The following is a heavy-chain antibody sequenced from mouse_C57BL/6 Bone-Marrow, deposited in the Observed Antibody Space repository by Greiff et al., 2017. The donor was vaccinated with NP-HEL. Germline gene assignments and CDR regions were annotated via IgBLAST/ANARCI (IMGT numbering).Heavy chain of an antibody. J-gene: IGHJ4*01. D-gene: IGHD1-1*01. CDR2: ISSGGDYI. Sequence: EVHLVESGDGLVKPGASLKLSCAASGFTFSSYAMSWVRQTPEKRLEWVAYISSGGDYIYYADTVKGRFTISSDNARNTLYLQMSSLKSEDTAMYYCTRATYYGSNYAMDYWGQGTSVTVSS. CDR1: GFTFSSYA. V-gene: IGHV5-9-1*02. CDR3: TRATYYGSNYAMDY.